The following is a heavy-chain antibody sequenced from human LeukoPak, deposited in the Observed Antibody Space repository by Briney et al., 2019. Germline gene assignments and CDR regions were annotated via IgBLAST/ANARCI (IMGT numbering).Heavy chain of an antibody. V-gene: IGHV3-11*06. Sequence: GGSLRLSCAASGFTFSDYYMSWIRQAPGKGLEWVSYISSSSSYTNYVDSVKGRFTISRDNAKNSLYLQMNSLRAEDTAVYYCARVLGLRGNYFDYWGQGTLVTVSS. CDR1: GFTFSDYY. J-gene: IGHJ4*02. CDR2: ISSSSSYT. CDR3: ARVLGLRGNYFDY. D-gene: IGHD5/OR15-5a*01.